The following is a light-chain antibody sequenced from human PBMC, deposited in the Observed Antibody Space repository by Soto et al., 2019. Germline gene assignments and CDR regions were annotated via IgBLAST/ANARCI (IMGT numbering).Light chain of an antibody. V-gene: IGKV3-15*01. J-gene: IGKJ4*01. CDR3: QQYNKWPLN. Sequence: ETVMTQSPATLSASPGESATLSCRASQSVNSDLAWYQQIPGQAPRLLIYSASTGATGGPARFSGSGSGTEFTLNINSLQSGDFAIYYCQQYNKWPLNFGGGNKGEI. CDR2: SAS. CDR1: QSVNSD.